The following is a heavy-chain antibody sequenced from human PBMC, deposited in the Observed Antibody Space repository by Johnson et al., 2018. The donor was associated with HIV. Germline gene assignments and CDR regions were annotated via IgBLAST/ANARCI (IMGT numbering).Heavy chain of an antibody. Sequence: ISYDGSNKYYADSVKGRFTISRDNSKNTLYLQMNSLRAEDTAVYYCARPQGTGDAFDIWGQGTMVTVSS. V-gene: IGHV3-30*01. CDR2: ISYDGSNK. CDR3: ARPQGTGDAFDI. J-gene: IGHJ3*02. D-gene: IGHD1-1*01.